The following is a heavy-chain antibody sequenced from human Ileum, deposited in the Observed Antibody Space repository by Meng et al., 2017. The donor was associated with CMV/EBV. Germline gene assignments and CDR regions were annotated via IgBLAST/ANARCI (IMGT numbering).Heavy chain of an antibody. CDR3: ARDGPKYSSSSGLDY. Sequence: HVQLQESAPGLVKPSQTLSLTCTVSGGSISSSDYYWSWIRQPVGKGLEWIGRISTTGSTNYNPSVNSRVTISLDTSKNQFSLKLTSVTAADTAVYYCARDGPKYSSSSGLDYWGQGTLVTVSS. CDR1: GGSISSSDYY. V-gene: IGHV4-61*02. D-gene: IGHD6-6*01. J-gene: IGHJ4*02. CDR2: ISTTGST.